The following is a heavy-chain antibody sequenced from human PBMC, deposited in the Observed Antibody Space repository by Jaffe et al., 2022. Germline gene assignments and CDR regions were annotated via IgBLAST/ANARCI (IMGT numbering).Heavy chain of an antibody. CDR3: AKGGHGPIRYFPWYYFDY. Sequence: EVQLLESGGGLVQPGGSLRLSCAASGFTFSSYAMSWVRQAPGKGLEWVSAISGSGGSTYYADSVKGRFTISRDNSKNTLYLQMNSLRAEDTAVYYCAKGGHGPIRYFPWYYFDYWGQGTLVTVSS. J-gene: IGHJ4*02. CDR1: GFTFSSYA. D-gene: IGHD3-9*01. CDR2: ISGSGGST. V-gene: IGHV3-23*01.